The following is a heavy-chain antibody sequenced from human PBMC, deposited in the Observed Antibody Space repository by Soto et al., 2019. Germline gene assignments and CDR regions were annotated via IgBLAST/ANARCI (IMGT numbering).Heavy chain of an antibody. J-gene: IGHJ6*02. CDR3: AHAVILGVAVRYGMDV. CDR2: IYLDDDK. CDR1: GFSLNTYGVG. V-gene: IGHV2-5*02. D-gene: IGHD3-3*01. Sequence: QITLQESGPTLVKPTQPLTLTCTFSGFSLNTYGVGVAWIRQPPGKALEWLALIYLDDDKYYSPSLNNRLTIAKDTSNNRVVLTVTNMGPVDTATYYCAHAVILGVAVRYGMDVWGQGTSVSVSS.